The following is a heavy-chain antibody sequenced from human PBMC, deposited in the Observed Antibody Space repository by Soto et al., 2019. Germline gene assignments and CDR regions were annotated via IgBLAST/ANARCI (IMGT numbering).Heavy chain of an antibody. V-gene: IGHV5-51*01. J-gene: IGHJ4*02. Sequence: EVQLVQSGAEVKKPGESLKISCKGSGYSFTSYWIGWVRQMPGKGLEWMGIIYPGDSDTRYSPSFQGQVTISADKSISTAYLQWSSLKASDTAMYYCARPYCSSTSCYGDYFDYWGQGTLVTVSS. CDR1: GYSFTSYW. D-gene: IGHD2-2*01. CDR3: ARPYCSSTSCYGDYFDY. CDR2: IYPGDSDT.